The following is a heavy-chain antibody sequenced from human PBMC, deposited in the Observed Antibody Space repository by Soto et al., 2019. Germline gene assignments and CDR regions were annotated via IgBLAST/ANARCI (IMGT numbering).Heavy chain of an antibody. CDR3: ARDLGSSGYDDAFDI. CDR1: GFTFSSYA. D-gene: IGHD5-12*01. CDR2: ISYDGSNK. Sequence: GGSLRLSCAASGFTFSSYAMHWVRQAPGKGLEGVAVISYDGSNKYYADSVKGRFTISRDNSKNTLYLQMNSLRAEDTAVYYCARDLGSSGYDDAFDIWGQGTMVTVSS. V-gene: IGHV3-30-3*01. J-gene: IGHJ3*02.